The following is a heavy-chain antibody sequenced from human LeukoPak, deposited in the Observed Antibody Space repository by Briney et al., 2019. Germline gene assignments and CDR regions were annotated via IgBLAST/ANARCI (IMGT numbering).Heavy chain of an antibody. CDR1: GDSLSSHY. CDR3: ARNVGWYTQDT. V-gene: IGHV4-59*08. J-gene: IGHJ5*02. CDR2: IYGSGST. Sequence: SETLSLTCTVSGDSLSSHYWSWIRPPPGKGLEWIGYIYGSGSTHYDPSLRSRVTISEDTSKHQFSLKLTSVTAADTAVYYCARNVGWYTQDTWGQGTLVTVSS. D-gene: IGHD6-19*01.